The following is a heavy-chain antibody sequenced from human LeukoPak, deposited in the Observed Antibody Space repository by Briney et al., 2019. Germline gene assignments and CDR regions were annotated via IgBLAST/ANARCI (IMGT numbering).Heavy chain of an antibody. CDR2: ISGSGGST. CDR3: AKGLGSGYLLSLLDY. D-gene: IGHD3-22*01. CDR1: GFTFSSYA. J-gene: IGHJ4*02. Sequence: GGSLRLSCAASGFTFSSYAMSWVRQAPGKGLEWVSAISGSGGSTYYADSVKGRFTISRDNSKNTLYLQMNSLRAEDTAVYYCAKGLGSGYLLSLLDYWGQGTLVTVSS. V-gene: IGHV3-23*01.